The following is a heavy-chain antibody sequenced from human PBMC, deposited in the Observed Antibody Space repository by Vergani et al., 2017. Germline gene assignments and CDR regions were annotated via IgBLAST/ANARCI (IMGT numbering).Heavy chain of an antibody. V-gene: IGHV4-34*01. J-gene: IGHJ4*02. CDR1: GGSFSGYY. CDR3: ARGRGRTVVVIAIRARHYFDY. CDR2: INHSGST. Sequence: QVQLQQWGAGLLKPSETLSLTCAVYGGSFSGYYWSWIRQPPGKGLEWIGEINHSGSTNYNPSLKSRVTISVDTSKNQFSLKLSSVTAADTAVDYCARGRGRTVVVIAIRARHYFDYWGQGTLVTVSS. D-gene: IGHD2-21*01.